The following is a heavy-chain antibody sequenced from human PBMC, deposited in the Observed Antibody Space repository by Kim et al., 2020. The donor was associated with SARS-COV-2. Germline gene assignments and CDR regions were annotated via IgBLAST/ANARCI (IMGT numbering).Heavy chain of an antibody. CDR3: ARGGDIVVVTAEDWYFDL. Sequence: SETLSLTCAVYGGSFSGYYWSWIRQPPGKGLEWIGEINHSGSTNYNPSLKSRVTISVDTSKNQFSLKLSSVTAADTAVYYCARGGDIVVVTAEDWYFDL. CDR1: GGSFSGYY. V-gene: IGHV4-34*01. D-gene: IGHD2-21*02. J-gene: IGHJ2*01. CDR2: INHSGST.